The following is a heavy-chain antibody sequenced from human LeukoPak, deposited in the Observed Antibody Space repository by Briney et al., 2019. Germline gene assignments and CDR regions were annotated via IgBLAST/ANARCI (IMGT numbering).Heavy chain of an antibody. CDR2: IRPSTGDT. D-gene: IGHD2/OR15-2a*01. V-gene: IGHV1-18*01. J-gene: IGHJ4*02. CDR3: ARVRDYLFDY. Sequence: ASVKVSCKASGYTFTSHGISWVRQAPGQGLEWMGWIRPSTGDTDYALNLQGRVTLTTDTSTSTAYMELRSLRSDDTAVYYCARVRDYLFDYWGQGTLITVSS. CDR1: GYTFTSHG.